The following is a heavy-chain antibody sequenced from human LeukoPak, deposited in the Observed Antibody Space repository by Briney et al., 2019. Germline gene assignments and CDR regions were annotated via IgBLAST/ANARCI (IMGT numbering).Heavy chain of an antibody. CDR3: AKDRDGGNFDFGY. D-gene: IGHD4-23*01. Sequence: GGSLRLSCAASGFTFRSFGMHWVRQAPGKGLEGVSFIRSDGRATDYADSVEGRLTISRDNSRNTLYVQMNSLRDEDTAIYYCAKDRDGGNFDFGYWGQGILVTVSS. J-gene: IGHJ4*02. V-gene: IGHV3-30*02. CDR2: IRSDGRAT. CDR1: GFTFRSFG.